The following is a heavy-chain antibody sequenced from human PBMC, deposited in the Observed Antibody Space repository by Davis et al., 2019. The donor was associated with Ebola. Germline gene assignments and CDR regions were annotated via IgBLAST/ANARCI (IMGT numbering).Heavy chain of an antibody. V-gene: IGHV4-34*01. Sequence: SETLSLTCAVYGGSFSGYYWSWIRQPPGKGLEWIGEINHGGSTNYNPSLKSRVTISVDTSKNQFSLKLSSVTAADTAVYYCARENNNRGYSVYWFDPWGQGTLVTVSS. J-gene: IGHJ5*02. CDR2: INHGGST. CDR3: ARENNNRGYSVYWFDP. D-gene: IGHD5/OR15-5a*01. CDR1: GGSFSGYY.